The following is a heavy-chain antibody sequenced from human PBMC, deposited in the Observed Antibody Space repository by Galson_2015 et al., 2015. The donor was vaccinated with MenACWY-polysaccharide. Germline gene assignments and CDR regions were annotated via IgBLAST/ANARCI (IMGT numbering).Heavy chain of an antibody. CDR2: MIAIFGRA. CDR3: ARAGHVYCRSSGGTYCCSYYIDD. Sequence: SVKLSCKASGGTFSSYAISWVRQAPGQGLEWMGGMIAIFGRANYGQKFQGRVTIATDESTSTAYMDLNSLRSEDTAVYYCARAGHVYCRSSGGTYCCSYYIDDWGKGTMVTVSS. J-gene: IGHJ6*03. D-gene: IGHD2-2*01. CDR1: GGTFSSYA. V-gene: IGHV1-69*05.